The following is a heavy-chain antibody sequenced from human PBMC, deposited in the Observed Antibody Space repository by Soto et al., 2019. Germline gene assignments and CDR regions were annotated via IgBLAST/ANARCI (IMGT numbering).Heavy chain of an antibody. Sequence: QVQLVESGGGVVQPGRSLRLSCAVSGFTFSSYGMHWVHQAPGKGLEWVAVIWYDGSNKYYADLVTGRFTVSRDNSKSTLYLQMNSLRVEDTAVYYCARDQWFGKLSDGAFDIWGQGTVVTVSS. J-gene: IGHJ3*02. V-gene: IGHV3-33*01. D-gene: IGHD3-10*01. CDR2: IWYDGSNK. CDR3: ARDQWFGKLSDGAFDI. CDR1: GFTFSSYG.